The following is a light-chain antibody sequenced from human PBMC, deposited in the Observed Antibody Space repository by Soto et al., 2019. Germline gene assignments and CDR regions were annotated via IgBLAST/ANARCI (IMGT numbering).Light chain of an antibody. J-gene: IGKJ2*01. Sequence: EIVLTQSPATLSLSPGERATLSCSASKSVSSSLGWYQKIPGQAPRLLISDRSNRATGIPARFSGSGSGTYFTLSISSLEPEDFAVYYCQQRSNWRYTFGQGTTRDIK. CDR2: DRS. CDR3: QQRSNWRYT. CDR1: KSVSSS. V-gene: IGKV3-11*01.